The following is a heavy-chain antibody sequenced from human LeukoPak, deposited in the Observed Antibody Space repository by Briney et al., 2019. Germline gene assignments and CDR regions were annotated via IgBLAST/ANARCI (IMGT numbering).Heavy chain of an antibody. CDR3: ARETLAPLYYFDY. V-gene: IGHV4-34*01. CDR1: GGSFSGFY. D-gene: IGHD3-3*02. J-gene: IGHJ4*02. CDR2: INHSGTT. Sequence: SETLSLTCAVYGGSFSGFYWSWIRQPPKKGLEWIAEINHSGTTNYNPSLKSRVTISVDTSKNQFSLKLSSVTAADTAVYYCARETLAPLYYFDYWGQGTLVTVSS.